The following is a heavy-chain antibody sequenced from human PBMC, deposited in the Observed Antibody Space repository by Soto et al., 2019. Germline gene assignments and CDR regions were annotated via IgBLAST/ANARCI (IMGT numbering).Heavy chain of an antibody. J-gene: IGHJ4*02. CDR1: GFSLSTSGVG. CDR2: IYWDEDK. CDR3: AHRSSPITGAKRWGVDY. Sequence: QITLKESGPTLVKPTQTLTLTCTFSGFSLSTSGVGVGWIRQPPGKALEWLALIYWDEDKRYSPSLKSRLTITKDTSKNQVVLTMTNMDPVDTATYYCAHRSSPITGAKRWGVDYWGQGTLVTVSS. D-gene: IGHD1-20*01. V-gene: IGHV2-5*02.